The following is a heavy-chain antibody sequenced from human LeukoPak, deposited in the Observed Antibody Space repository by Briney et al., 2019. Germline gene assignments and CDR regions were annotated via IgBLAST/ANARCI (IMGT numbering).Heavy chain of an antibody. J-gene: IGHJ4*02. CDR1: GYTFTSNY. CDR2: IYPRDGST. CDR3: ARVPHFDY. V-gene: IGHV1-46*01. Sequence: GASVKVSCKASGYTFTSNYIHWVRQAPGQGLEWMGMIYPRDGSTSYAQKFQGRVTVTRDTSTSTAYMEPRSLRSDDTAVYYCARVPHFDYWSQGTLVTVSS.